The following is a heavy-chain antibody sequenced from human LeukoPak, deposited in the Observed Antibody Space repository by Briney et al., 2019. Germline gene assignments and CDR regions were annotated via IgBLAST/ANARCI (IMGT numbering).Heavy chain of an antibody. CDR2: ISSSGSTI. CDR3: ARGGAAGTISDY. J-gene: IGHJ4*02. V-gene: IGHV3-48*03. CDR1: GFTFSSYE. Sequence: GGSLRLSCAASGFTFSSYEMNWVRQAPGKGLEWVSYISSSGSTIYYADSVKGRFTISRDNAKNSLYLQMNSLRAEDTAVYYCARGGAAGTISDYWGQGTLVTVSS. D-gene: IGHD6-13*01.